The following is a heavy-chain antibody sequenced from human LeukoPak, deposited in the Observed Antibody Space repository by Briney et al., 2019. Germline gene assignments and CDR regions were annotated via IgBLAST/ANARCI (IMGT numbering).Heavy chain of an antibody. D-gene: IGHD4-23*01. CDR2: IYHSGST. Sequence: SETLSLTCAVSGGSISSGGYSWSWIRQPPGKGLEWIGYIYHSGSTYYNPSLKSRVTISVDRSKNQFSLKLSSVTAADTAVYYCARGKSHAGNSIHWGQGTLVTVSS. CDR1: GGSISSGGYS. V-gene: IGHV4-30-2*01. CDR3: ARGKSHAGNSIH. J-gene: IGHJ4*02.